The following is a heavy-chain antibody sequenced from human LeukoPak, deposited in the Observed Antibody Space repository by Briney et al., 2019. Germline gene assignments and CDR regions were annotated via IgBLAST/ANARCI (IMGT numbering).Heavy chain of an antibody. Sequence: PGRSLRLSCAASGFTLSSFGMHWVRQAPGKGLEWVAVISYDGSNEYYADSGKGRFTIPRDNSKNTLYLQMNSLRAEDTGVYHCARDHSLDYGNWFHPWGQGTLVTVSS. CDR3: ARDHSLDYGNWFHP. CDR2: ISYDGSNE. V-gene: IGHV3-30*19. CDR1: GFTLSSFG. J-gene: IGHJ5*02. D-gene: IGHD4-17*01.